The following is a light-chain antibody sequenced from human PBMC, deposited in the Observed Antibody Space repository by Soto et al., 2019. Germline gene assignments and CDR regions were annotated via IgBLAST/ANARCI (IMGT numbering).Light chain of an antibody. CDR1: QSVGRNY. Sequence: EIVLTQSPGTLSVSPGERATLSCRASQSVGRNYLAWYQQKPGQAPRLLIYDASSRATGIPDKFSGSGSGTDFTLTISRLEPEGFAVYYCQQYASSPLTFGGGTKVETK. CDR3: QQYASSPLT. CDR2: DAS. V-gene: IGKV3-20*01. J-gene: IGKJ4*01.